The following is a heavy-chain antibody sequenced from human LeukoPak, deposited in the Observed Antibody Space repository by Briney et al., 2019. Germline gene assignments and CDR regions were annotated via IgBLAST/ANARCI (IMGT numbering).Heavy chain of an antibody. D-gene: IGHD6-13*01. Sequence: ASETLSLTCAVYGGSFSGYYWSWIRQPPGKGLEWIGYIYYSGSTNYNPSLKSRVTISVDTSKNQFSLKLSSVTAADTAVYYCARLNIAAAGANFFDYWGQGTLVTGSS. CDR2: IYYSGST. V-gene: IGHV4-59*01. CDR1: GGSFSGYY. CDR3: ARLNIAAAGANFFDY. J-gene: IGHJ4*02.